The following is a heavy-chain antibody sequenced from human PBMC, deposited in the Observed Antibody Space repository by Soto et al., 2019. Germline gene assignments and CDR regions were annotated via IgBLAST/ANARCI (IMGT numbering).Heavy chain of an antibody. V-gene: IGHV5-10-1*01. CDR2: IDPSDSQS. CDR3: ATQIYYSHTTPNIQYYFDS. J-gene: IGHJ4*02. CDR1: GYCFAGSW. D-gene: IGHD1-1*01. Sequence: RGESLKISCQGSGYCFAGSWISWVRQKPGKGLEWMGRIDPSDSQSYYSPSFRGHVTISVTKSITTVFLPWSSLRASDTSMYYCATQIYYSHTTPNIQYYFDSWGQGTPVTVSS.